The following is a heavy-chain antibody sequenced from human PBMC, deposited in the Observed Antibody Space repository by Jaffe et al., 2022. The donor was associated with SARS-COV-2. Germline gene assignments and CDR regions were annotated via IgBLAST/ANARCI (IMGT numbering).Heavy chain of an antibody. V-gene: IGHV4-39*02. Sequence: QLHLQESGPGLVKPSETLSLTCTVSGGSINNNNYYWAWIRQPPGKGLEWLGSIHYGGTTYYNPSRSLRSRVTISLDTSKNVLSLKVKSVTAADTAVYYCARGRVKNYYYDTSGYPDWGQGTLVTVSS. CDR2: IHYGGTT. CDR1: GGSINNNNYY. CDR3: ARGRVKNYYYDTSGYPD. J-gene: IGHJ4*02. D-gene: IGHD3-22*01.